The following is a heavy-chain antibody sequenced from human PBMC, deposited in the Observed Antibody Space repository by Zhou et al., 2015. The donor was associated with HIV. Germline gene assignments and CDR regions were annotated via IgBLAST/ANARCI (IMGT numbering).Heavy chain of an antibody. CDR1: GGTFSSYA. Sequence: QVQLVQSGAEVKKPGSSVKVSCKASGGTFSSYAISWVRQAPGQGLEWMGGIIPIFGTANYAQKFQGRVTITADESTSTAYMELSSLRSEDTAVYYCARGLLEWLPRARINYYYYYMDVWGKGTTVTVSS. D-gene: IGHD3-3*01. V-gene: IGHV1-69*01. J-gene: IGHJ6*03. CDR3: ARGLLEWLPRARINYYYYYMDV. CDR2: IIPIFGTA.